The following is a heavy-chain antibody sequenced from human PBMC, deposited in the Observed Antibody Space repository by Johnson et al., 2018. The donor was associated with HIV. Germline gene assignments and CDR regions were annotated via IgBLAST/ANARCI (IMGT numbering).Heavy chain of an antibody. Sequence: VQLVESGGGLVQPGGSLRLSCAASGFTFDDYAMPWVRQVPGKGLEWVSGISWNSGSIGYADSVKGRFTISRDNAKNSLYLQMKSLRAEDTAVYYCARWIDPGVHYDSSGYYGDAFDTWGQGTMVTVSS. CDR2: ISWNSGSI. J-gene: IGHJ3*02. CDR1: GFTFDDYA. CDR3: ARWIDPGVHYDSSGYYGDAFDT. V-gene: IGHV3-9*01. D-gene: IGHD3-22*01.